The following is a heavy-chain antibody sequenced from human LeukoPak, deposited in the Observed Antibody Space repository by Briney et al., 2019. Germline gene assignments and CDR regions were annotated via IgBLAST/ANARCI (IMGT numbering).Heavy chain of an antibody. Sequence: SETLSLTCTVCGGSISSSSYYWGWIRQPPGKGLEWIGSIYYSGSTYYNPSLKSRVTISVDTSKNQFSLKLSSVTAADTAVYYCAREGSSWSFDYWGQGTLVTVSS. CDR3: AREGSSWSFDY. V-gene: IGHV4-39*07. CDR2: IYYSGST. D-gene: IGHD6-13*01. CDR1: GGSISSSSYY. J-gene: IGHJ4*02.